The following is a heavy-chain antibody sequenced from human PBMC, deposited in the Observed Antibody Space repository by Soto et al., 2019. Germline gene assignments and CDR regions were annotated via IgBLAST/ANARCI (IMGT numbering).Heavy chain of an antibody. Sequence: GASVKVSCKASGCTFSSFDINWLRQAAGQGPEWMGGMNAKSGDAFYAQRLQGRFNMTWDTSLSTAYMEVGSLTSDDAAIYYCARGNPFNYAGFDVWGQGTTVTVSS. D-gene: IGHD3-16*01. CDR1: GCTFSSFD. CDR2: MNAKSGDA. CDR3: ARGNPFNYAGFDV. J-gene: IGHJ6*02. V-gene: IGHV1-8*01.